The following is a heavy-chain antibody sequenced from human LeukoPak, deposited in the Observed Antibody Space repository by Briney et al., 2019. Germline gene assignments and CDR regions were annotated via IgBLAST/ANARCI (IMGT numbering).Heavy chain of an antibody. J-gene: IGHJ5*02. V-gene: IGHV5-51*01. D-gene: IGHD4-23*01. CDR1: GYSFTSYW. CDR3: ARRDDYGGNSGGGSGWFDP. CDR2: IYPGDSDT. Sequence: GESLKISCKGSGYSFTSYWIGWVRQMPGKGLEWMGIIYPGDSDTRYSPSFQGQVTISADKSISTAYLQWSSLKASDTAMYYCARRDDYGGNSGGGSGWFDPWGQGTRVTVSS.